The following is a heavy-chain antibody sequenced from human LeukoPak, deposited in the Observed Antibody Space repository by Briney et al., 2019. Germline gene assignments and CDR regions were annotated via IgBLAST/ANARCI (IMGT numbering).Heavy chain of an antibody. CDR3: ARHYDQELCYYYGMDV. CDR1: GGSISSYY. CDR2: IYYSGST. D-gene: IGHD3-3*01. V-gene: IGHV4-59*08. J-gene: IGHJ6*02. Sequence: SETLSLTCTVSGGSISSYYWSWIRQPPGKGLEWIGYIYYSGSTNYNPSLKSRVTISVDTSKNQFSLKLSSVTAADTAVYYCARHYDQELCYYYGMDVWGQGTTVTVSS.